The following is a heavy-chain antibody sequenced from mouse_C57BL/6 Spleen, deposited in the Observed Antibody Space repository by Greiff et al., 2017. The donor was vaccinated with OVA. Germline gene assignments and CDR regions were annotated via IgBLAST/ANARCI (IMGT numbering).Heavy chain of an antibody. CDR1: GYTFTSYG. CDR2: IYPRSGNT. CDR3: ARSGYSNYGFDY. Sequence: QVQLQQSGAELARPGASVKLSCKASGYTFTSYGISWVKQRTGQGLEWIGEIYPRSGNTYYNEKFKGKATLTADKSSSTAYMELRSLTSEDSAVYFCARSGYSNYGFDYWGQGTTLTVSS. J-gene: IGHJ2*01. D-gene: IGHD2-5*01. V-gene: IGHV1-81*01.